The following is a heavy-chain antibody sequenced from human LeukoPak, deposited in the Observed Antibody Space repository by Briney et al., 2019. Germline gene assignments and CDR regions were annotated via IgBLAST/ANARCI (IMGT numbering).Heavy chain of an antibody. V-gene: IGHV1-69*04. CDR1: GGTFSSYA. D-gene: IGHD5-24*01. J-gene: IGHJ3*02. Sequence: SVNVSCKASGGTFSSYAISWVRQAPGQGLEWMGRIIPILGIANYAQKFQGRVTITADKSTSTAYMELSSLRSEDTAVYYCARSVEMATIGAHDAFDIWGQGTMVTVSS. CDR2: IIPILGIA. CDR3: ARSVEMATIGAHDAFDI.